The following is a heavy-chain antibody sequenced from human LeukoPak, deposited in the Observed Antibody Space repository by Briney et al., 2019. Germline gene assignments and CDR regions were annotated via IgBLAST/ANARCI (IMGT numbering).Heavy chain of an antibody. V-gene: IGHV1-46*01. CDR3: ASGYKTVSVFDH. D-gene: IGHD5-24*01. CDR1: GYTFTNYY. CDR2: INPSGGGT. J-gene: IGHJ4*02. Sequence: ASVKVSCKASGYTFTNYYMHWVRQAPGQGLEWMGIINPSGGGTRYAQKFQGRVTMTRDTSTSTVYMELSSLRSEDTAVYYCASGYKTVSVFDHWGQGTLVTVSS.